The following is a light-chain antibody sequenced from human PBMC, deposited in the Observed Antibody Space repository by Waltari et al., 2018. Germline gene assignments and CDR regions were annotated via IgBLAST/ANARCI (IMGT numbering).Light chain of an antibody. Sequence: QSVVTQPPSASGTPGQRVPLPSSGSTSNTGRNYAYWYQPFPGAAPKLLLYRNNQRPSGVPDRFSGSKSGTSASLAISGLRSEDEADYYCAAWDDSLSGVVFGGETKLTVL. CDR3: AAWDDSLSGVV. J-gene: IGLJ2*01. CDR1: TSNTGRNY. CDR2: RNN. V-gene: IGLV1-47*01.